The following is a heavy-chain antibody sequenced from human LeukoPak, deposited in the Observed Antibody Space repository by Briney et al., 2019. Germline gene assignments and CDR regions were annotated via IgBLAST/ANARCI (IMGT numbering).Heavy chain of an antibody. CDR2: IYSGGST. Sequence: PGGSLRLSCAASGFTVSSNYMSWVRQAPGKGLEWVSVIYSGGSTYYADSVKGRFTISRDNSKNTLYLQMNSLRAEDTAVYYCARASNDFWSGYPLDYWGQGTLVTVSS. CDR1: GFTVSSNY. CDR3: ARASNDFWSGYPLDY. V-gene: IGHV3-66*02. J-gene: IGHJ4*02. D-gene: IGHD3-3*01.